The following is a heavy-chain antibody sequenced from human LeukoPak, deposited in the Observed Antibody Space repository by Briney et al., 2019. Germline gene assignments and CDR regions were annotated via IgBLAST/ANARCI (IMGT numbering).Heavy chain of an antibody. CDR2: ISGSGGST. Sequence: GGSLRLSCAASGFTFTSYAMSWVRQAPGKGLEWVSLISGSGGSTKYADSVRGRFTISRDNSKNTLYLQMNSLRAEDTAVYYCGRDFNYWGQGTLVTVAS. J-gene: IGHJ4*02. CDR3: GRDFNY. CDR1: GFTFTSYA. V-gene: IGHV3-23*01.